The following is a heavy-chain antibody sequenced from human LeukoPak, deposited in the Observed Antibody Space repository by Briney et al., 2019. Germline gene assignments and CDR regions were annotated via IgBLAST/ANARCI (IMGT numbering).Heavy chain of an antibody. J-gene: IGHJ3*02. CDR3: ARDGGSYYGDAFDI. D-gene: IGHD1-26*01. V-gene: IGHV3-74*01. Sequence: GGSLRLSCAASGFTFSSYWMHWVRQAPGKGLVWVSRINSDGSRISYADSVKGRFTISRDNAKNTLYLQTNSLRAEDTAVYYCARDGGSYYGDAFDIWGQGTMVTVSS. CDR2: INSDGSRI. CDR1: GFTFSSYW.